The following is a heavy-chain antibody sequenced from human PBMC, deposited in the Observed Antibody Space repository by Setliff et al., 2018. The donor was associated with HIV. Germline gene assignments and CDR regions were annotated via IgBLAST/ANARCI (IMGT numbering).Heavy chain of an antibody. CDR3: VVRVYGPIEY. Sequence: PSETLSLTCAVSGASIRSGVYYWSWIRRPAGKGPEWIGHIFPSGSTNYSPSLKSRITISMDTSKNQFSLKLSSVTAADTAVYYCVVRVYGPIEYWGQGNQVTVSS. V-gene: IGHV4-61*09. J-gene: IGHJ4*02. D-gene: IGHD4-17*01. CDR2: IFPSGST. CDR1: GASIRSGVYY.